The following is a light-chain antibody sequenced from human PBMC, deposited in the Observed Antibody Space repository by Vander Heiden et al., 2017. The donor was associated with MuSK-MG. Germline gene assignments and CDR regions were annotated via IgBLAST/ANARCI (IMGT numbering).Light chain of an antibody. V-gene: IGKV3-11*01. CDR1: QSVSSY. CDR3: QQRSNWPFT. J-gene: IGKJ4*01. Sequence: EIVLTQSPATLSLSPGERATLSCRASQSVSSYLAWYQQKPGQAPRLLMYDASNRATGIPARFSCSGSGTDFTLTISSLEPEDFAVYYCQQRSNWPFTFGGGTKVEIK. CDR2: DAS.